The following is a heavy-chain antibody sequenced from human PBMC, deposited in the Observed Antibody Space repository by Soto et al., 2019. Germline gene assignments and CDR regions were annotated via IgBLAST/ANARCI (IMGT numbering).Heavy chain of an antibody. CDR3: ARDLDFYYYGMDV. CDR2: INHSGST. J-gene: IGHJ6*02. D-gene: IGHD1-1*01. Sequence: PSETLSLTCAVYGGSFSGYYWSWIRRPPGKGLEWIGEINHSGSTNYNPSLKSRVTISVDPSKNQFSLKLSSVTAADTAVYYCARDLDFYYYGMDVWGQGTTV. V-gene: IGHV4-34*01. CDR1: GGSFSGYY.